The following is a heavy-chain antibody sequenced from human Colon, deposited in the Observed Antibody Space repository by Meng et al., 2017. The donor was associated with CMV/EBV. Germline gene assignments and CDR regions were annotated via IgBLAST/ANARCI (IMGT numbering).Heavy chain of an antibody. CDR2: ISGTSGYI. CDR1: GFTFNDAH. CDR3: ARGTGFCTDGACYTFDS. D-gene: IGHD2-8*01. V-gene: IGHV3-21*06. Sequence: GGSLRLSCAGSGFTFNDAHMDWVRQAPGKGLEWVSSISGTSGYIYYADSVKGRFTVSRDNAKNSLYLEMNSLSPDDTAVFYCARGTGFCTDGACYTFDSWGQGTLVTVSS. J-gene: IGHJ4*02.